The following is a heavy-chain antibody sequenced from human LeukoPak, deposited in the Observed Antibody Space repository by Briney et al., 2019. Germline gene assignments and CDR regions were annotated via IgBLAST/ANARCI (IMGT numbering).Heavy chain of an antibody. D-gene: IGHD4-11*01. CDR3: ARDDTVTTNWGTYDY. Sequence: SETLSLTCTVSGYSISSGYYWGWIRQPPGKGLEWIGSIYHSGSTYYNPSPKSRVSISVDKSKNQLSLKLSSVTAADTAVYYCARDDTVTTNWGTYDYWGQGTLVTVSS. CDR2: IYHSGST. J-gene: IGHJ4*02. CDR1: GYSISSGYY. V-gene: IGHV4-38-2*02.